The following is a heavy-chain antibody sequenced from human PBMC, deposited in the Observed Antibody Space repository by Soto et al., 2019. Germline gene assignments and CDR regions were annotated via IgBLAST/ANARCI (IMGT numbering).Heavy chain of an antibody. D-gene: IGHD6-19*01. V-gene: IGHV3-30*18. CDR2: VSHDGRNT. Sequence: VQLVESGGGVVQPGRSLRLSCAASGFTFSDYAMHWVRQAPGKGLEWVAVVSHDGRNTHYAASVKGRFPIPRDSSKNKVSLEMTSLGAEDTAVYYCAKGGRQWLVTSDFNYWGQGALVNVSS. J-gene: IGHJ4*02. CDR3: AKGGRQWLVTSDFNY. CDR1: GFTFSDYA.